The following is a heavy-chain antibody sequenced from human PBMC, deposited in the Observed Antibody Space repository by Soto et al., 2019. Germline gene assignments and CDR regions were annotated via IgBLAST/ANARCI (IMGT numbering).Heavy chain of an antibody. V-gene: IGHV4-30-4*01. CDR3: ARAVLEWLLFDY. CDR1: GGSISSGDYY. D-gene: IGHD3-3*01. J-gene: IGHJ4*02. Sequence: SETLSLTCTVSGGSISSGDYYWSWIRQPPGKGLEWIGYIYYSGSTYYNPSLKSRVTISVDTSKNQFSLKLSSVTAADTAVYYCARAVLEWLLFDYWGQGTLVTVS. CDR2: IYYSGST.